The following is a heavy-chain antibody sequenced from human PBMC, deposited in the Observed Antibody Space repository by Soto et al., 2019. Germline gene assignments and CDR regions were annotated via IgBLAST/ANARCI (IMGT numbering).Heavy chain of an antibody. CDR1: GFAFSNAW. CDR2: IKSKTSGGTT. D-gene: IGHD2-8*01. V-gene: IGHV3-15*07. J-gene: IGHJ4*02. Sequence: EVLLVDSGGDLVKPGGSLRLSCGGSGFAFSNAWINWVRQAPGKGLEWVGRIKSKTSGGTTDFAAPVRGRFAITRDDSRNMAYMQRNILNPKDTGVYYCTTDSSNGMTDARFASWGQETLVPVP. CDR3: TTDSSNGMTDARFAS.